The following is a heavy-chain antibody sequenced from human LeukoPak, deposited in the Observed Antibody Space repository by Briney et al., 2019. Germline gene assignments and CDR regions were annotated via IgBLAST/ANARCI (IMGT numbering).Heavy chain of an antibody. J-gene: IGHJ4*02. CDR2: ISSSGSTI. V-gene: IGHV3-48*03. D-gene: IGHD3-9*01. CDR3: ARDEIYYDILTGYRHFDY. CDR1: GFTFSSYA. Sequence: PGGSLRLSCAASGFTFSSYAMNWVRQAPGKGLECVSYISSSGSTIYYADSVKGRFTISRDNAKNSMYLQMNSLRAEDTAVYYCARDEIYYDILTGYRHFDYWGQGTLVTVFS.